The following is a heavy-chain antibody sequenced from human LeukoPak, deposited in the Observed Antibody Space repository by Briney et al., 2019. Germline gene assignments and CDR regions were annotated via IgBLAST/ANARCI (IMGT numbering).Heavy chain of an antibody. CDR2: IYHSGGT. V-gene: IGHV4-38-2*02. CDR3: ARDQPYMDV. CDR1: GYSISSGYY. J-gene: IGHJ6*03. Sequence: SEXLSLTCIVSGYSISSGYYWVWIRQPPGKGLEWIGSIYHSGGTLYTPSLKSRVTISVDTSKNKFSLKLSSVTAADTAMYYCARDQPYMDVWGEGTTVTVSS.